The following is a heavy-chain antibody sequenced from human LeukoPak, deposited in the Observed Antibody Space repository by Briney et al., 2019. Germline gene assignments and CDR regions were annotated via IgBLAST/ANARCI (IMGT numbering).Heavy chain of an antibody. CDR2: INPNSGGT. CDR1: GYTFTGYY. Sequence: ASVKVSCKASGYTFTGYYMHWVRQAPGQGLEWMGWINPNSGGTNFARKFQGRVTLTRDTSISTAYMELSRLRSDDTAVYYCARVEFSSSPPFDYWGQGTLVTVSS. CDR3: ARVEFSSSPPFDY. D-gene: IGHD6-6*01. J-gene: IGHJ4*02. V-gene: IGHV1-2*02.